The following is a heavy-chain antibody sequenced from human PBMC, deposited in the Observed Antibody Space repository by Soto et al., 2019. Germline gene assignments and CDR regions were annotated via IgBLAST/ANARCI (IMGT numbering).Heavy chain of an antibody. V-gene: IGHV3-30*18. J-gene: IGHJ4*02. CDR1: GFTFSSYG. CDR2: ISYDGSNK. CDR3: AKEGGVDTAMVTAFVGY. D-gene: IGHD5-18*01. Sequence: VLSLRLSCSASGFTFSSYGMHWVRQDPGKGLEWVAVISYDGSNKYYADSVKGRFTISRDNSKNTLYLQMNSLRAEDTAVYYCAKEGGVDTAMVTAFVGYWGQGTLVTVSS.